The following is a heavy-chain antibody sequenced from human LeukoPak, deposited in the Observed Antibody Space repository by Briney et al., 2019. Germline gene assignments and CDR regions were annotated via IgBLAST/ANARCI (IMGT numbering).Heavy chain of an antibody. Sequence: GGSLRLSCVASGFTFSSYAMHWVRQAPGKGLEWVAVISYDGSNKYYADSVKGRFTISRDNSKNTLYLQMNSLRAEDTAVYYCARDSLTGFDYWGQGTLVTVSS. CDR3: ARDSLTGFDY. CDR1: GFTFSSYA. D-gene: IGHD1-1*01. V-gene: IGHV3-30-3*01. CDR2: ISYDGSNK. J-gene: IGHJ4*02.